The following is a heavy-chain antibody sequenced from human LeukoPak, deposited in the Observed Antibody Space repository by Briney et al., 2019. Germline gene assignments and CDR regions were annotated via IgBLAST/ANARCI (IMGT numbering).Heavy chain of an antibody. CDR3: ARAGRTQQLAHPFDY. CDR2: IYYSGST. CDR1: GGSISSSSYY. Sequence: SETLSLTCTVSGGSISSSSYYWGWIRQPPGKGLEWIGSIYYSGSTYYNPSLKSRVTISVDTSKNQFSLKLSSVTAADTAVYYCARAGRTQQLAHPFDYWGQGTLVTVSS. J-gene: IGHJ4*02. D-gene: IGHD6-13*01. V-gene: IGHV4-39*07.